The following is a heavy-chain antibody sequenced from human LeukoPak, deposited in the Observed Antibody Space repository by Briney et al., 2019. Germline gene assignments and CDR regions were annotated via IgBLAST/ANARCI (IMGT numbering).Heavy chain of an antibody. CDR1: GFTFRNYW. Sequence: GGSLRLSCAASGFTFRNYWMGWVRQAPGKGLEWVAVISYDGSNKYYADSVKGRFTISRDNSKNTLYLQMNSLRAEDTAVYYCAKDYNYWGQGTLVTVSS. D-gene: IGHD3-10*01. J-gene: IGHJ4*02. CDR2: ISYDGSNK. CDR3: AKDYNY. V-gene: IGHV3-30*18.